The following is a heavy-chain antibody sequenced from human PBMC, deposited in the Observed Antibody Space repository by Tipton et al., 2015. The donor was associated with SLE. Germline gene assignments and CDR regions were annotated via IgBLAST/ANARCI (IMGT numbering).Heavy chain of an antibody. Sequence: SGFTFSSYGMHWVRQAPGKGLEWVSSISSSSSYIYYADSVKGRFTISRDNAKNSLYLQMNSLRAEDTAVYYCARDQRGGGSGSYYPYCYYGMDVWGQGTTGTVSS. CDR3: ARDQRGGGSGSYYPYCYYGMDV. D-gene: IGHD3-10*01. J-gene: IGHJ6*02. CDR1: GFTFSSYG. CDR2: ISSSSSYI. V-gene: IGHV3-21*01.